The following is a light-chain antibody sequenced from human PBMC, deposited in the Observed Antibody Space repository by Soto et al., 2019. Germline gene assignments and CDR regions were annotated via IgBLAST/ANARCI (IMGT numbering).Light chain of an antibody. Sequence: QSALTQPPSVSGPPGQSFTISCTGTSGDIGNNNHVSGYHQPPGTAPKLLICEVSNRPSGVPDRFSGSKSGNTASLTVSGLQAEDEGDYYCSSFTTSRTWVFGGGTKLTVL. V-gene: IGLV2-18*02. J-gene: IGLJ3*02. CDR1: SGDIGNNNH. CDR3: SSFTTSRTWV. CDR2: EVS.